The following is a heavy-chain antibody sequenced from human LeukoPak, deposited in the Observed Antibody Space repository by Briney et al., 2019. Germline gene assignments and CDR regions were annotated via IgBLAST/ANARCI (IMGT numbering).Heavy chain of an antibody. J-gene: IGHJ4*02. CDR2: ISSSSSYI. D-gene: IGHD1-7*01. Sequence: GGSLRLSCAASGFTFSSYSMNWVRQAPGKGLEWVSSISSSSSYIYYADSVKGRFTISRDNSKNTLYLQINSLRAEDTAVYYCAKDLGTKPYWGQGTLVTVSS. CDR3: AKDLGTKPY. V-gene: IGHV3-21*04. CDR1: GFTFSSYS.